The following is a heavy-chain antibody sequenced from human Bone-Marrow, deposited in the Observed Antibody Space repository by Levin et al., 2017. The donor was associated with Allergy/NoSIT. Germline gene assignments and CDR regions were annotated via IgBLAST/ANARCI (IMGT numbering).Heavy chain of an antibody. D-gene: IGHD3-9*01. J-gene: IGHJ6*02. CDR1: GDTFNNYV. CDR3: ARPPRGAGWNGMNV. CDR2: IIPNFGTP. V-gene: IGHV1-69*01. Sequence: KTGESLKISCKASGDTFNNYVMKWVRQAPGQGLEWMGVIIPNFGTPKYAPKFQGRVTITADASTSTVYMELSRLRSDDTAIYYCARPPRGAGWNGMNVWGQGTTVIVSS.